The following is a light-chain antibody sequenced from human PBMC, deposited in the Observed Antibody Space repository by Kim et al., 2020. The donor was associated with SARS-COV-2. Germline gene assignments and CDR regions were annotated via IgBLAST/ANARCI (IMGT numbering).Light chain of an antibody. CDR3: GTWDSSLSGGA. CDR1: SSNIRNNY. V-gene: IGLV1-51*01. CDR2: DDN. Sequence: QSVLTQPPSVSAAPGQKVTISCSGSSSNIRNNYVSWFQQLPGTAPKLLIYDDNKRPSGIPDRFSGSKSGTSATLGITGLQTGDEADYYCGTWDSSLSGGALGGGTQLTVL. J-gene: IGLJ2*01.